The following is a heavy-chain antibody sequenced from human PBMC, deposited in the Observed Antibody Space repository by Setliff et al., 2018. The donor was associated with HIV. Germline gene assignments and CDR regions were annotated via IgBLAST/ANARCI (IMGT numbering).Heavy chain of an antibody. J-gene: IGHJ4*02. CDR1: GFAFDNYW. Sequence: LRLSCAASGFAFDNYWMDWVRQAPGKGLVWVSRITNDGSTIYYADSVKGRFTVSRDNAKNSLYLQMNSLRAEDTAIYYCARDDPAGGIDYWGQGTLVTVSS. V-gene: IGHV3-48*03. CDR2: ITNDGSTI. CDR3: ARDDPAGGIDY. D-gene: IGHD1-26*01.